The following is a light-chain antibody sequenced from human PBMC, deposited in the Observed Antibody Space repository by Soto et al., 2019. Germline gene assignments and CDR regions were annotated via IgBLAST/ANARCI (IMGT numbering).Light chain of an antibody. CDR1: QSVSSN. CDR2: GAS. CDR3: QQYYSFPLT. J-gene: IGKJ4*01. V-gene: IGKV3-15*01. Sequence: EIVMTQSPATLSVSPGERATLSCRASQSVSSNLAWYQQKPGQAPRLLIYGASTRATGIPARFSGSGSGTELTITISSLQPDDFATYYCQQYYSFPLTFGGGTKVDIK.